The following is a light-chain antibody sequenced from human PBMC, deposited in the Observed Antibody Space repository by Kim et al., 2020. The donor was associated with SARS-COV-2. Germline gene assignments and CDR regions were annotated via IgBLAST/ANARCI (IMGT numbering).Light chain of an antibody. V-gene: IGLV2-11*03. Sequence: PGPAVTISCTGTSSDVGGYNFFSWYQQHPGKAPKFMIYDVNRRPSGVPDRFSGSKSGNTASLTISGLQADDEADYYCCSFAGSYFLFGGGTQLTVL. CDR2: DVN. CDR3: CSFAGSYFL. CDR1: SSDVGGYNF. J-gene: IGLJ2*01.